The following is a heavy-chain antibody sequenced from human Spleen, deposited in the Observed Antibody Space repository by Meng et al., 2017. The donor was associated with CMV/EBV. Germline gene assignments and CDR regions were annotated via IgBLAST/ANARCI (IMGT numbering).Heavy chain of an antibody. CDR3: ARSPDYDFGATKYYTMDV. CDR2: IIPFFGTS. J-gene: IGHJ6*02. V-gene: IGHV1-69*05. Sequence: SVKVSCKASGYSFNRFGISWVRQAPGQGLEWMGEIIPFFGTSNYAQQFQGRVTITTDESTTTAYMELSSLRSEDTAVYYCARSPDYDFGATKYYTMDVWGQGTTVTVSS. D-gene: IGHD3-3*01. CDR1: GYSFNRFG.